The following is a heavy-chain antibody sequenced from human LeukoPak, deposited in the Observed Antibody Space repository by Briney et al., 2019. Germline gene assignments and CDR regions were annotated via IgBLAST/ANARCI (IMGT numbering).Heavy chain of an antibody. J-gene: IGHJ4*02. Sequence: PSETLSLTCTVSGGSVSSGSYYWSWIRQPPGKGLEWIGYIYYSGSTNYNPSLKSRVTISVDTSKNQFSLKLSSVTAADTAVYYCARDITPYNLDYWGQGTLVTVSS. D-gene: IGHD1-1*01. CDR3: ARDITPYNLDY. V-gene: IGHV4-61*01. CDR1: GGSVSSGSYY. CDR2: IYYSGST.